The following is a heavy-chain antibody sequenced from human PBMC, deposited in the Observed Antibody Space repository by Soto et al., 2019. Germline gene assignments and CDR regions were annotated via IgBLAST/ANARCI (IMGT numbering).Heavy chain of an antibody. J-gene: IGHJ4*02. CDR3: ARADSYYYDASDYFNFDY. V-gene: IGHV1-69*12. CDR2: IIPIFETT. Sequence: VQLVQSGAAVKKPGSSVKVSCKASGGTFSTYGISWVRQAPGQGLEWMGGIIPIFETTNYAQKFQGRVTITADESMSTAYMELSSLRSEDTAVYYCARADSYYYDASDYFNFDYWGQGTLVTVSA. CDR1: GGTFSTYG. D-gene: IGHD3-22*01.